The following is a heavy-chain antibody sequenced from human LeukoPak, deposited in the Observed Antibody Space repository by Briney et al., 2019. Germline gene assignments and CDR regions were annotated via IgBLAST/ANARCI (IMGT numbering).Heavy chain of an antibody. CDR1: GGSISSYY. J-gene: IGHJ4*02. CDR2: IYTSGST. V-gene: IGHV4-4*07. Sequence: SETLSLTCTVSGGSISSYYWSWIRQPAGKGLEWIGRIYTSGSTYYNPSLKSRVTISVDTSKNQFSLKLSSVTAADTAVYYCARGSGWFKFLDYWGQGTLVTVSS. CDR3: ARGSGWFKFLDY. D-gene: IGHD6-19*01.